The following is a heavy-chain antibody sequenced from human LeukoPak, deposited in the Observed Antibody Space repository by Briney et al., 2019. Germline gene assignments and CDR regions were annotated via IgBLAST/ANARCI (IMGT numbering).Heavy chain of an antibody. CDR1: GFTFSSYA. CDR2: ISYDGSNK. J-gene: IGHJ4*02. V-gene: IGHV3-30*04. D-gene: IGHD2-15*01. CDR3: ASFSSGPTPFDY. Sequence: GRSLRLSCAASGFTFSSYAMHWVRQAPGKGLEWVAVISYDGSNKYYAGSVKGRFTISRDNSKNTLYLQMNSLRAEDTAVYYCASFSSGPTPFDYWGQGTLVTVSS.